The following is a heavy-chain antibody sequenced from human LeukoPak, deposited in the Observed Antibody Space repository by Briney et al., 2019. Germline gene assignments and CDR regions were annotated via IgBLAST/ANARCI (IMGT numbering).Heavy chain of an antibody. CDR2: INSDGSST. CDR3: ARLYYGSGSYYGYYYYGMDV. Sequence: GGSLRLSCAASGFTFSSYWMHWVRQAPGKGLVWVSRINSDGSSTSYADSVKGRFTISRDNAKNSLYLQMNSLRAEDTAVYYCARLYYGSGSYYGYYYYGMDVWGQGTTVTVSS. J-gene: IGHJ6*02. CDR1: GFTFSSYW. D-gene: IGHD3-10*01. V-gene: IGHV3-74*01.